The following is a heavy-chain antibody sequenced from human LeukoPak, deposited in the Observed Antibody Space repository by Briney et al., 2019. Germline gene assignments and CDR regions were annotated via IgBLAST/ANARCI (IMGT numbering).Heavy chain of an antibody. CDR2: ISYDGGNK. D-gene: IGHD2-21*02. CDR3: AKGIPVTAIRYFDF. J-gene: IGHJ4*02. Sequence: GRSLRLSCAASGFTFNNYITHWVRQAPGKGLEWVAVISYDGGNKYYADSVKGRFTISRDNSKNTLYLQMNSLRADDTAIYYCAKGIPVTAIRYFDFWGQGTLVTVSS. CDR1: GFTFNNYI. V-gene: IGHV3-30*04.